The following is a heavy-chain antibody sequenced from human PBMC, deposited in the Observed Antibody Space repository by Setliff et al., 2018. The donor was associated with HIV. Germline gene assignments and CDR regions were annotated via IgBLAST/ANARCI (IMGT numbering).Heavy chain of an antibody. CDR1: GDTFTTYA. Sequence: GASVKVSCKASGDTFTTYALHWVRQAPGQRLEWMGWINAGNGDTKSSQKFRGRVTITRDTSASTAYMELSSLRSEDTGVYYCAIGSSNWPHRPNNYYFDYWGQGTPVTVSS. CDR2: INAGNGDT. CDR3: AIGSSNWPHRPNNYYFDY. D-gene: IGHD6-13*01. V-gene: IGHV1-3*01. J-gene: IGHJ4*02.